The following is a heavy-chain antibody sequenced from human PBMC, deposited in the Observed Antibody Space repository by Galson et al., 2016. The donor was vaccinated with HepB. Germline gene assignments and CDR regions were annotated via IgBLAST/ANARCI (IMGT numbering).Heavy chain of an antibody. Sequence: ETLSLTCSVSGGSISTYYWSWLRQPPGKGLQWIGYSDYDGSANHNVTLRSRVGISVHSSKNQFSLKLKSVTAADTAVYYCGRISWRSGRSFDSWGQGILVIVSS. J-gene: IGHJ4*02. CDR1: GGSISTYY. CDR3: GRISWRSGRSFDS. CDR2: SDYDGSA. V-gene: IGHV4-59*01. D-gene: IGHD3-3*01.